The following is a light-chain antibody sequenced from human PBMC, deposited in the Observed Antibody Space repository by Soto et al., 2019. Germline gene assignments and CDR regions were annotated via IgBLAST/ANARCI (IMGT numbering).Light chain of an antibody. J-gene: IGLJ1*01. CDR2: EVN. Sequence: QSALAQPASVSGSPGQSITISCTGTSSDVGAYNYVSWYQQHPGKAPKLMIYEVNKRPSGVPDRFSGSTSGNTASLTVSGLQAEDEADYYCSSYAGSSNVFGTGTKLTVL. CDR1: SSDVGAYNY. V-gene: IGLV2-8*01. CDR3: SSYAGSSNV.